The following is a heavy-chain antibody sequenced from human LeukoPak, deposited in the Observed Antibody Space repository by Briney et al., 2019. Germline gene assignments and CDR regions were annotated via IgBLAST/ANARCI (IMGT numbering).Heavy chain of an antibody. Sequence: PGGSLRLSCAASGFTFDDYAMHWVRQAPGKGLEWVSLISWDGGSTYYADSVKGRFTISRDNSKNSPYLQMNSLRAEDTALYYCAKGGDYDSSGYYHFQHWGQGTLVTVSS. V-gene: IGHV3-43D*04. CDR2: ISWDGGST. J-gene: IGHJ1*01. CDR1: GFTFDDYA. CDR3: AKGGDYDSSGYYHFQH. D-gene: IGHD3-22*01.